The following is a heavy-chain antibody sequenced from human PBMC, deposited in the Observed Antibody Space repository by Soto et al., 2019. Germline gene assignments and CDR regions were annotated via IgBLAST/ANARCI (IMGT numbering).Heavy chain of an antibody. J-gene: IGHJ4*02. CDR3: ARDHYYGSGSYYALDY. V-gene: IGHV3-21*01. Sequence: GGSLRLSCSASGFTFSSYSMNWVRQAPGKGLEWVSSISSSSSYIYYADSVKGRFTISRDNAKNSLYLQMNSLRAEDTAVYYCARDHYYGSGSYYALDYWGQGPLVTVSS. CDR1: GFTFSSYS. D-gene: IGHD3-10*01. CDR2: ISSSSSYI.